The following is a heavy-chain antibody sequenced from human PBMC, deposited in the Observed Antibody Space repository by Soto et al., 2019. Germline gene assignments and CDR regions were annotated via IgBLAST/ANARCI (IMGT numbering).Heavy chain of an antibody. Sequence: QVHLQESGPRLVQSSGTLSLTCGVSGAPISTGNWWTWVRQSPGKGLEWIGEIYHGGNTNYRPSLKSRVTISVDKSKHQFSLRLTSVTAADTAVYYCARHSSYYYDSSAYYDSWGQGILVTVSS. CDR1: GAPISTGNW. CDR3: ARHSSYYYDSSAYYDS. V-gene: IGHV4-4*02. D-gene: IGHD3-22*01. CDR2: IYHGGNT. J-gene: IGHJ5*01.